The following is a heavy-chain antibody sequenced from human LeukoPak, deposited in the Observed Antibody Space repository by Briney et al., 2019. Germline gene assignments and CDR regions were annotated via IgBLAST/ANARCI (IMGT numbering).Heavy chain of an antibody. V-gene: IGHV4-59*08. CDR3: ARHLEGKFDY. Sequence: SETPSLTCTVSGGSISSYFWSWIRQPPGKGLEWIGNIYYSGSTNYNPSLKSRVTISVDTSKNQFSLKLTSVTAADTAVYYCARHLEGKFDYWGQGTLVTVSS. J-gene: IGHJ4*02. D-gene: IGHD1-1*01. CDR2: IYYSGST. CDR1: GGSISSYF.